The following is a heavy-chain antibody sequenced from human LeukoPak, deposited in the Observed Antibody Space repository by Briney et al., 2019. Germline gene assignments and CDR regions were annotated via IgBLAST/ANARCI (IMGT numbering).Heavy chain of an antibody. V-gene: IGHV4-59*01. J-gene: IGHJ4*02. CDR1: GDSISGYY. Sequence: PSETLSLTCTVSGDSISGYYWAWIRQPPGKGLEWIAYIYYSGSTNCDPSLKSRVTISVDTSKNQFSLTLTSVTAADTAVYYWGRYAYGGYYFDSGAREPWSPSPQ. CDR3: GRYAYGGYYFDS. CDR2: IYYSGST. D-gene: IGHD3-16*01.